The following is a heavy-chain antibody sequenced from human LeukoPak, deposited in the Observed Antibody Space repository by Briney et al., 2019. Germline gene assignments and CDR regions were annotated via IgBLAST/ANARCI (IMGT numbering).Heavy chain of an antibody. CDR1: GYSVSSNSY. V-gene: IGHV4-38-2*02. CDR2: IHHGGNT. Sequence: SETLSLTCIVSGYSVSSNSYWAWIRQSPGKGLEWIGSIHHGGNTYYNPSLMSRVSMSIDTSKNQCSLNLSSVTAADTAVYYCAREPDAWGQGILVIVSS. CDR3: AREPDA. J-gene: IGHJ5*02.